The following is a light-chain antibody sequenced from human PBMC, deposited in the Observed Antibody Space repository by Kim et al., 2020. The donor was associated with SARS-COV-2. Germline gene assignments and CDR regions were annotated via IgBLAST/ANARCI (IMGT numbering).Light chain of an antibody. CDR3: QQYSTWPWT. J-gene: IGKJ1*01. V-gene: IGKV3-15*01. CDR2: GAS. CDR1: PGVSSY. Sequence: SVGERTTSACRARPGVSSYLAWYQQKPGQAPRRLIWGASTRPTGIPARFSGSGSGTEFTLTISSLQPEDFAVYYCQQYSTWPWTFGQGTKVDIK.